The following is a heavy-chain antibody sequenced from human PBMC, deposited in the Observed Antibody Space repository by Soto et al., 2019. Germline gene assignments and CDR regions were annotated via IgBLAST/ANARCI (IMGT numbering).Heavy chain of an antibody. V-gene: IGHV3-9*01. CDR3: AKANTDMITFGGVIVSSHFDY. Sequence: DVQLVESGGGLVQPGRSLRLSCAASGFTFDDYAMHWVRQAPGKGLEWVSGISWNSGSIGYADSVKGRFTISRDNAKNSLYLQMNSLRAEDTALYYCAKANTDMITFGGVIVSSHFDYWGQGTLVTVSS. J-gene: IGHJ4*02. CDR2: ISWNSGSI. CDR1: GFTFDDYA. D-gene: IGHD3-16*02.